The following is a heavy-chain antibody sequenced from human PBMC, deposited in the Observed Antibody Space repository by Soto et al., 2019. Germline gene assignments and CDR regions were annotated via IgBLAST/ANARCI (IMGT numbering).Heavy chain of an antibody. V-gene: IGHV3-73*02. Sequence: EVQLVESGGGWVQPGGSLKLSCSGSGFSFSDSAIHWVRQASGQGLEWVGRIRDKANHYATAYDVSVRGRFTISRDYSENTAYLQMNSLKTEDTAVYYCTRPPSGSYGDDSDYWGQGTLVTVSS. D-gene: IGHD1-26*01. CDR1: GFSFSDSA. J-gene: IGHJ4*02. CDR3: TRPPSGSYGDDSDY. CDR2: IRDKANHYAT.